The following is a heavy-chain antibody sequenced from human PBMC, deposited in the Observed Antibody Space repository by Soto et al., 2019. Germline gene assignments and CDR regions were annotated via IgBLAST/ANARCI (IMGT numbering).Heavy chain of an antibody. CDR1: GYSFIGYY. D-gene: IGHD2-21*02. CDR3: ARGDVNWFDP. V-gene: IGHV1-2*02. CDR2: INPKSGVT. Sequence: GSVKVSCKASGYSFIGYYMHWVRQAPGQGLEWMGWINPKSGVTNYAQKFQGRVTMTRDTSITTAYMELSSLRSDDTAVYYCARGDVNWFDPWGQGTLVTVSS. J-gene: IGHJ5*02.